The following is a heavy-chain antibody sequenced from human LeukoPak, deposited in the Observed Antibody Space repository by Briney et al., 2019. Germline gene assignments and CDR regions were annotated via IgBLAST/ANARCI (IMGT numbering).Heavy chain of an antibody. CDR3: ARGGRSLWFADLLTN. D-gene: IGHD3-10*01. CDR2: IKHDGREK. Sequence: PGVSLRLSCEGSGFNFSNYWMVWVRQAPGKGLEWVANIKHDGREKHFVDSVKGRFSISRDNAHNSLYLDMNNLRPEDTALYFCARGGRSLWFADLLTNWGQGILVAVSS. V-gene: IGHV3-7*01. J-gene: IGHJ4*02. CDR1: GFNFSNYW.